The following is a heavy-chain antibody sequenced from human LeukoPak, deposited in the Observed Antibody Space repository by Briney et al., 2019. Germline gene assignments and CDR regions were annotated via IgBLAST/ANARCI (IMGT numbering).Heavy chain of an antibody. Sequence: GESLKISCKGSGYSFTSYWIGWVRQMPGKGLEWMGIIYPGDSDTRYSPSFQGQVTISADKSISTAYLQWSSLKASDTAMYYCARTLGYCSSTSCYPSWFDPWGQGTLVTVSS. CDR2: IYPGDSDT. CDR1: GYSFTSYW. V-gene: IGHV5-51*01. CDR3: ARTLGYCSSTSCYPSWFDP. D-gene: IGHD2-2*01. J-gene: IGHJ5*02.